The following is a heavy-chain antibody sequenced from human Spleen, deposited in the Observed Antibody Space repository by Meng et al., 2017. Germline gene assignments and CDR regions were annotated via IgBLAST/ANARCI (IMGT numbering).Heavy chain of an antibody. J-gene: IGHJ4*02. Sequence: QVQHQEWGAGLLKPSETLSLTCAVYGGSFSGYYWSWIRQPPGKGLEWIGEINHSGSTNYNPSLKSRVTISVDTSKNQFSLKLSSVTAADTAVYYCARGLSFWNYYFDYWGQGTLVTVSS. CDR3: ARGLSFWNYYFDY. CDR2: INHSGST. V-gene: IGHV4-34*01. D-gene: IGHD1-7*01. CDR1: GGSFSGYY.